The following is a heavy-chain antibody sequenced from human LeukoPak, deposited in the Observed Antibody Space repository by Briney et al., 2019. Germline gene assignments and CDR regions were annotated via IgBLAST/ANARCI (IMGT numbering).Heavy chain of an antibody. CDR1: GGSISSYY. CDR3: ARACYCSSTSCLDFDY. Sequence: SETLSLTXTVSGGSISSYYWSWIRQPPGKGLEWIGYIYYSGSTNYNPSLKSRVTISVDTSKNQFSLKLSSVTAADTAVYYCARACYCSSTSCLDFDYWGQGTLVTVSS. V-gene: IGHV4-59*01. CDR2: IYYSGST. D-gene: IGHD2-2*01. J-gene: IGHJ4*02.